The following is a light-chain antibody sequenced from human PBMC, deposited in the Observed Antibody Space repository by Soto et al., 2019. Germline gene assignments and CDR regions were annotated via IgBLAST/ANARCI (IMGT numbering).Light chain of an antibody. V-gene: IGLV2-8*01. CDR3: SSYAGDNNYV. J-gene: IGLJ1*01. Sequence: QSALTQPPSASGSPGQSVTISCTGTRSDVGAYNLVSWYQQHPGKAPKLIIYEVFKRPFGVPDRFSASKSANTASLTVSGLQAEDEADYYCSSYAGDNNYVFGTGTKLTVL. CDR2: EVF. CDR1: RSDVGAYNL.